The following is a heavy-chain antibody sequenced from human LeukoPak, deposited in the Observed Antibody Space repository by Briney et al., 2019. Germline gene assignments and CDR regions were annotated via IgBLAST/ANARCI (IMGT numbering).Heavy chain of an antibody. D-gene: IGHD5-18*01. J-gene: IGHJ4*02. CDR2: ISAYNGHT. V-gene: IGHV1-18*01. Sequence: ASVKVSCKASGYTFTSYGISWVRQAPGQGLDWMGWISAYNGHTNYAQKFQGRVTMTTDTSTSTVYMELRSLRSDDTAIYYCARQVDTRMAFPDYWGQGTLVTVSS. CDR3: ARQVDTRMAFPDY. CDR1: GYTFTSYG.